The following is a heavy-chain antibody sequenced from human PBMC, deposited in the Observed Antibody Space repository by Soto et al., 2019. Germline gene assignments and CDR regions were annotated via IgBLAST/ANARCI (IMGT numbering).Heavy chain of an antibody. V-gene: IGHV1-3*01. Sequence: ASVKVSCKSSGYTFINYAIHCVRQAPGQSLEWMGWINAANGNTKYSQKFQGRVTITRDTSASTAYMELSSLRSEDTAVYYCARSTTVTRHFDYWGQGTLVTVSS. CDR1: GYTFINYA. D-gene: IGHD4-17*01. CDR3: ARSTTVTRHFDY. J-gene: IGHJ4*02. CDR2: INAANGNT.